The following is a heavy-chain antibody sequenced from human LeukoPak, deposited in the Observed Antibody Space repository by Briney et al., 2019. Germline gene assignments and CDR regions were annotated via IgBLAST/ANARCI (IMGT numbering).Heavy chain of an antibody. Sequence: PGGSLRLSCAASGFTVSSNYMSWVRQAPGKGLEWVSVISGSGGSTYYADSVKGRFTISRDNSKNTLYLQMNSLRAEDTAVYYCAKDRGGSLSNTGDYWGQGTLVTVPS. CDR3: AKDRGGSLSNTGDY. CDR1: GFTVSSNY. J-gene: IGHJ4*02. V-gene: IGHV3-23*01. CDR2: ISGSGGST. D-gene: IGHD2-15*01.